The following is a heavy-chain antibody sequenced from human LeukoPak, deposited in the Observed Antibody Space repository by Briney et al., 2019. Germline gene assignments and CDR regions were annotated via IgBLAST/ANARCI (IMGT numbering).Heavy chain of an antibody. CDR3: ARDRSKYCSSTSCYFMGWFDP. J-gene: IGHJ5*02. CDR2: IIPIFGTA. Sequence: SVKVSCKASGGTFSSYAISWVRQAPGQGLEWMGGIIPIFGTASYAQKFQGRVTITADESTSTAYMELSSLRSEDTAVYYCARDRSKYCSSTSCYFMGWFDPWGQGTLVTVSS. V-gene: IGHV1-69*13. CDR1: GGTFSSYA. D-gene: IGHD2-2*01.